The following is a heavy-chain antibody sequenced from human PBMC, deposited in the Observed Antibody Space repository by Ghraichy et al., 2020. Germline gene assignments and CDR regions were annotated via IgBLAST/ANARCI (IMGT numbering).Heavy chain of an antibody. Sequence: ASVKVSCKASGYTFTSYAMNWVRQAPGQGLEWMGWINTNTGNPTYAQGFTGRFVFSLDTSVSTAYLQIRSLKAEDTAVYYCARDHRVLYSSRYYWFDPWGPGTLVTVSS. V-gene: IGHV7-4-1*02. J-gene: IGHJ5*02. CDR1: GYTFTSYA. D-gene: IGHD6-13*01. CDR2: INTNTGNP. CDR3: ARDHRVLYSSRYYWFDP.